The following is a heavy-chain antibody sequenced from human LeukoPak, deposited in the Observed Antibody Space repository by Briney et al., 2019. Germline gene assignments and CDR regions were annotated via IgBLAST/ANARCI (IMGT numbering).Heavy chain of an antibody. CDR2: IYSSGST. V-gene: IGHV4-38-2*02. CDR3: ARHLSGTTMAHYFDF. CDR1: AYYISGGYY. Sequence: SETLSLTCSVSAYYISGGYYWGWIRPSPGKGLEWLASIYSSGSTHSNPSLKSRVSISIDTSKNQFSLKLFSVTASDAATYYCARHLSGTTMAHYFDFWGQGALVTVSS. J-gene: IGHJ4*02. D-gene: IGHD1-1*01.